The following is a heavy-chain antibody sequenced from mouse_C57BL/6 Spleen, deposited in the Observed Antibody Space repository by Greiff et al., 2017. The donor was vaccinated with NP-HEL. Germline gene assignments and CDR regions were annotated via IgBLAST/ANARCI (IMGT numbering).Heavy chain of an antibody. CDR2: INPGSGGT. CDR3: ARSTAYYSNYFDY. CDR1: GYAFTNSL. D-gene: IGHD2-5*01. V-gene: IGHV1-54*01. J-gene: IGHJ2*01. Sequence: QVQLQQSGAELVRPGTSVKVSCKASGYAFTNSLIEWVKQRPGQGLEWIGVINPGSGGTNYNEKFKGKATLTADKSSSTAYMQLSSLTSEDSAVYFCARSTAYYSNYFDYWGQGTTLTVSS.